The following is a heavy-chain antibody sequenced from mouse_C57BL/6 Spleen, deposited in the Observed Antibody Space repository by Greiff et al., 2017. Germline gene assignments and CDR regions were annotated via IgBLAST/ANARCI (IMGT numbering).Heavy chain of an antibody. CDR1: GYTFTSYW. CDR2: IYPGSGST. Sequence: QVQLQQSGAELVKPGASVKMSCKASGYTFTSYWITWVKQRPGQGLEWIGDIYPGSGSTNYNEKFKSKATLTVDTSSSTAYMQLSSLTSEDSAVYYCARKEGYYSNFFLFAYWGQGTLVTVSA. CDR3: ARKEGYYSNFFLFAY. J-gene: IGHJ3*01. D-gene: IGHD2-5*01. V-gene: IGHV1-55*01.